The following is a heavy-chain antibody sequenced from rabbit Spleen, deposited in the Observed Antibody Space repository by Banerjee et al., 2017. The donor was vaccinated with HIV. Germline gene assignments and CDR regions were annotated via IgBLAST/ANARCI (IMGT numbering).Heavy chain of an antibody. CDR2: IYTGRSGST. V-gene: IGHV1S40*01. D-gene: IGHD6-1*01. Sequence: QSLEESGGDLVKPGASLTLTCTASGFSFVSGYYMCWVRQAPGKGLEWIACIYTGRSGSTYYASWVNGRFTISKTSSTTVTLQMTSLTAADTATYFCARGAGDYGYVSLWGPGTLVTVS. CDR3: ARGAGDYGYVSL. CDR1: GFSFVSGYY. J-gene: IGHJ4*01.